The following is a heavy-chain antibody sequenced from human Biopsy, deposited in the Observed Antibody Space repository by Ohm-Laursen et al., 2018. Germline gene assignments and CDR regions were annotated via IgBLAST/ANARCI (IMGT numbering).Heavy chain of an antibody. CDR1: GYTFPNFG. CDR2: ISPYNGNG. D-gene: IGHD3-22*01. Sequence: ASVKVSCKTSGYTFPNFGISWVRQAPGRGLEWMGWISPYNGNGDYEKNFHGRVTLTADTSTSTVYMELRSLRAGDKVVYYCATSHYFESTGYAFDFWGQGTMVSVSS. V-gene: IGHV1-18*01. J-gene: IGHJ3*01. CDR3: ATSHYFESTGYAFDF.